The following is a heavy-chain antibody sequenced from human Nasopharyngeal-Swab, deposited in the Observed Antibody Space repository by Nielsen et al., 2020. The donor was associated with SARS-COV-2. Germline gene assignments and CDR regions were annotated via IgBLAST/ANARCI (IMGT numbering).Heavy chain of an antibody. CDR3: AKDGVRLNGMDV. V-gene: IGHV3-23*01. CDR2: ITGSGDAT. J-gene: IGHJ6*02. CDR1: GFTFSSYA. D-gene: IGHD3-16*01. Sequence: GEAQKISCAASGFTFSSYAMSWVRQAPGEGLEWVSAITGSGDATNYAESVRGRFTISRDNSKSTLYLQMNSLRAEDTAEYFCAKDGVRLNGMDVWGQGTTVTVSS.